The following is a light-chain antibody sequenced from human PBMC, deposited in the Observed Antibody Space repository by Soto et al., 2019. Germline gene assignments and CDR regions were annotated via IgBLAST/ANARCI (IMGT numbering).Light chain of an antibody. CDR1: NIGSKS. CDR2: YES. Sequence: SYELTQPPSVSVAPGKTARITCGGNNIGSKSVHWYQQKPGQAPVLVIYYESDRPSGIPERFSRSNSGNTATLTISRVEAGDEADYYCQVWDSSSYVFGTGTKLTVL. J-gene: IGLJ1*01. CDR3: QVWDSSSYV. V-gene: IGLV3-21*04.